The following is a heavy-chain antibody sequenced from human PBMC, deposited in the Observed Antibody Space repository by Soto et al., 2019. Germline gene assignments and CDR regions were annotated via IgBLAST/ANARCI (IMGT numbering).Heavy chain of an antibody. J-gene: IGHJ6*02. CDR3: ARERVGIRFLEWFPNYGMDV. CDR1: GFTFSSYE. D-gene: IGHD3-3*01. CDR2: ISSSGSTI. V-gene: IGHV3-48*03. Sequence: GGSLRLSCAASGFTFSSYEMNWVRQAPGKGLEWVSYISSSGSTIYYADSVKGRFTISRDNAKNSLYLQMNSLRAEDTAVYYCARERVGIRFLEWFPNYGMDVWGQGTTVTVSS.